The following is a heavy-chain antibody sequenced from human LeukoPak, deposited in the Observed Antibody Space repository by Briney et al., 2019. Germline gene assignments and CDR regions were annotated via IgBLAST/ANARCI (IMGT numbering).Heavy chain of an antibody. CDR3: VSAVWGSYRYKWFDP. V-gene: IGHV4-34*01. J-gene: IGHJ5*02. D-gene: IGHD3-16*02. Sequence: SETLSLTCAVYGGSFSGYYWSWIRQPPGKGLEWIGEINHSGSTNYNPSLKSRVTISVDTSKNQFSLKLSSVTAADTAVYYCVSAVWGSYRYKWFDPWGQGTLVTVSS. CDR1: GGSFSGYY. CDR2: INHSGST.